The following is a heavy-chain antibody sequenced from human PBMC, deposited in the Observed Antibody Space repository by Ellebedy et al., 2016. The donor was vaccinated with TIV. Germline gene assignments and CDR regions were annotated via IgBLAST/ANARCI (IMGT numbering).Heavy chain of an antibody. CDR2: FDPEDGET. CDR3: ATARNYDSSGYYRFDY. Sequence: AASVKVSCKVSGYTLTELSMHWVRQAPGKGLEWMGGFDPEDGETLYAQKFQGRVTMTEDTSTDTAYMELSSLRSEDTAVYYCATARNYDSSGYYRFDYWGQGTRVTVSS. V-gene: IGHV1-24*01. J-gene: IGHJ4*02. CDR1: GYTLTELS. D-gene: IGHD3-22*01.